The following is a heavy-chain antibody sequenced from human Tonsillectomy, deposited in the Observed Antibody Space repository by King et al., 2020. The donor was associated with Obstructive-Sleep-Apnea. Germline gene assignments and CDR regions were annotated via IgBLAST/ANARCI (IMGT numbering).Heavy chain of an antibody. CDR3: ARYVLTDSGEWCDLDF. J-gene: IGHJ4*02. D-gene: IGHD5-12*01. CDR1: GFTFSCYW. CDR2: IKQDGSEK. Sequence: VQLVESGGGLVQPGGSLRLSCAASGFTFSCYWMSWVRQAPGKGLEWVANIKQDGSEKYYVDSVKGRFTISRDNAKNSLYLQMNSLRAEATAVYYCARYVLTDSGEWCDLDFWGQGTLVTVSS. V-gene: IGHV3-7*01.